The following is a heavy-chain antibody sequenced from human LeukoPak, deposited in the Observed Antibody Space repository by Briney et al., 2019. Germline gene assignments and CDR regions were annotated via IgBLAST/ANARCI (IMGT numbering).Heavy chain of an antibody. CDR3: ARGSSSWYESDAHFDY. CDR2: ISYDGSNK. CDR1: GFTFSSYA. J-gene: IGHJ4*02. Sequence: GGSLRLSCAASGFTFSSYAMHWVRQAPGKGLEWVAVISYDGSNKYYADSVKGRFTISRDNSKNTLYLQMNSLRAEDTAVYYCARGSSSWYESDAHFDYWGQGTLVTVSS. V-gene: IGHV3-30-3*01. D-gene: IGHD6-13*01.